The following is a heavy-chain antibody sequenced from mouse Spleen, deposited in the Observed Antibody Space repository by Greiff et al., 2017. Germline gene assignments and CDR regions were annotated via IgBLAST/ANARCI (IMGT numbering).Heavy chain of an antibody. J-gene: IGHJ2*01. V-gene: IGHV1-64*01. CDR3: ARRIDFITTVVGYFDY. Sequence: QVQLQQPGAELVKPGASVKLSCKASGYTFTSYWMHWVKQRPGQGLEWIGMIHPNSGSTNYNEKFKSKATLTVDKSSSTAYMQLSSLTSEDSAVYYCARRIDFITTVVGYFDYWGQGTTLTVSS. D-gene: IGHD1-1*01. CDR1: GYTFTSYW. CDR2: IHPNSGST.